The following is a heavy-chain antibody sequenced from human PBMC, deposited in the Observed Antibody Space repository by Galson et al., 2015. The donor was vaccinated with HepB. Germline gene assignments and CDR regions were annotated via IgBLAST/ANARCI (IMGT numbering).Heavy chain of an antibody. D-gene: IGHD3-22*01. J-gene: IGHJ4*02. Sequence: QSGAEVKKPGESLRISCKGSGYSFTNYWINWVRQMPGKGLEWMGRIDCSDSYTNYSPSFQGHVTFSADKSTSTAHLQWSSLKASDTAMYYCVRLRYYDTSGYPNLGYWGQGTLVTVSS. V-gene: IGHV5-10-1*01. CDR2: IDCSDSYT. CDR1: GYSFTNYW. CDR3: VRLRYYDTSGYPNLGY.